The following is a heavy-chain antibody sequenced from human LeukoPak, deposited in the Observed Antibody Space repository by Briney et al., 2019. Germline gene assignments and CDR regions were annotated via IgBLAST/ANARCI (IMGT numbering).Heavy chain of an antibody. Sequence: GGSLRLSCAASGFTFSSYAMSWVRQAPGKGLEWVSAISGSGGSTYYADSVKGRFTISRDNSKNTLYLQMNSLRAEDTAVYYCAKQGGDCGDYIDYFDYWGQGTLVTVSS. CDR3: AKQGGDCGDYIDYFDY. CDR2: ISGSGGST. V-gene: IGHV3-23*01. J-gene: IGHJ4*02. CDR1: GFTFSSYA. D-gene: IGHD4-17*01.